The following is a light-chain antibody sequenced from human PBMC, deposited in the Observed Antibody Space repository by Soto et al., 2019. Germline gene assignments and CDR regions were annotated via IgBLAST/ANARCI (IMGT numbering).Light chain of an antibody. Sequence: QSALTQPASVSGSPGQTITISFTGTSSDVGGYNYVSWYQHNPGKAPKLLTYEVSNRPSGVSDRFSGSKSDNMASLTTSGLQAEDEADYYCSSYTSTNTPVVFGGGTKVTVL. CDR1: SSDVGGYNY. CDR3: SSYTSTNTPVV. V-gene: IGLV2-14*01. CDR2: EVS. J-gene: IGLJ2*01.